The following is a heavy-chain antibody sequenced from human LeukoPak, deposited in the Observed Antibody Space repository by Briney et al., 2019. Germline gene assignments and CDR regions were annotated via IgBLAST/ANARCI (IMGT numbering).Heavy chain of an antibody. CDR1: GYTFTSYG. V-gene: IGHV1-18*01. D-gene: IGHD3-10*01. J-gene: IGHJ6*02. CDR2: ISAYNGNT. Sequence: GASVKVSCKASGYTFTSYGISWVRQAPGQGLEWMGWISAYNGNTNYAQKLQGRVTMTTDTSTSTAYMELRSLRSDDTAVYYCARDTYYYGSGSLLGNYYYYGMDVWGQGTMVTVSS. CDR3: ARDTYYYGSGSLLGNYYYYGMDV.